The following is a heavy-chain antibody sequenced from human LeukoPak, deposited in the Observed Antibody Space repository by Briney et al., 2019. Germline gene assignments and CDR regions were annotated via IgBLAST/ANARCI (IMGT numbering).Heavy chain of an antibody. J-gene: IGHJ5*02. D-gene: IGHD3-10*01. CDR3: AKSYYDSGSYYNWFDP. CDR2: IYPGDSDT. V-gene: IGHV5-51*01. Sequence: GESLKISCKGSGYSFSTYWIAWVRQMPGKGLEWVGIIYPGDSDTRYSPSFQGHVTISADKSINTAYLQWSSLKASDTAMYYCAKSYYDSGSYYNWFDPWGQGTLVTVSS. CDR1: GYSFSTYW.